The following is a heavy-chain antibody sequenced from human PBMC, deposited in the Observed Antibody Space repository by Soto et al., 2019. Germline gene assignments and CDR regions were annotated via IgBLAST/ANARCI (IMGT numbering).Heavy chain of an antibody. CDR1: GFTFSNAW. CDR2: IKSKTDGGTT. D-gene: IGHD3-22*01. CDR3: TTVLRPGLIVVVHFDY. Sequence: GGSLRLSCTASGFTFSNAWMTWVRQAPGKGLEWVGRIKSKTDGGTTDYAAPVKGRFTISRDDSKNTMYLQMNSLKTEDTAVYYCTTVLRPGLIVVVHFDYWGQGTLVTVSS. V-gene: IGHV3-15*01. J-gene: IGHJ4*02.